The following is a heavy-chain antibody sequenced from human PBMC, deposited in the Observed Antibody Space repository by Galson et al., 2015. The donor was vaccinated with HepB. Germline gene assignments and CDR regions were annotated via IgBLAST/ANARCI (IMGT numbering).Heavy chain of an antibody. D-gene: IGHD5-24*01. CDR1: GFTFSSYG. J-gene: IGHJ4*02. CDR2: ISYDGSNK. V-gene: IGHV3-30*18. CDR3: AKDLTRNGYNYPLDY. Sequence: LRLSCAASGFTFSSYGMHWVRQAPGKGLEWVAVISYDGSNKYYVDSAKGRFTISRDNSKNTLYLQMNSLRAEDTAVYYCAKDLTRNGYNYPLDYWGQGTLVIVSS.